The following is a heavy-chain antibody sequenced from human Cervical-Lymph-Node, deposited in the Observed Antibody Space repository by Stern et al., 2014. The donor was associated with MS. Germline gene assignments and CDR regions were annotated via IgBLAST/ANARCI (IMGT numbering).Heavy chain of an antibody. Sequence: EVQLVESGGGLVKPGGSLRLSCAASGFTFSSYSMNWVRQAPGKGLEWVSSISSSSSYIYYADSVKGRFTISRDNAKNSLYLQMNSLRAEDTAVYYCARDGRELARMAYWGQGTLVTVSS. V-gene: IGHV3-21*01. D-gene: IGHD1-26*01. J-gene: IGHJ4*02. CDR2: ISSSSSYI. CDR1: GFTFSSYS. CDR3: ARDGRELARMAY.